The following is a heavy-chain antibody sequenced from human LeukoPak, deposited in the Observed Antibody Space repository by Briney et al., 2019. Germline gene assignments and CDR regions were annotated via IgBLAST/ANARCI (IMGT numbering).Heavy chain of an antibody. V-gene: IGHV4-59*08. Sequence: SETLSLTCTVFGGSISSYCWSWIRQSPGKGLEWIGYVYFSESTNYNPSLKSRVTISVDTSKNQFSLKLSSVTAADTAVYYCARHLERGSNSYFDFWGQGTLVTVSS. CDR2: VYFSEST. J-gene: IGHJ4*02. CDR1: GGSISSYC. CDR3: ARHLERGSNSYFDF. D-gene: IGHD1-26*01.